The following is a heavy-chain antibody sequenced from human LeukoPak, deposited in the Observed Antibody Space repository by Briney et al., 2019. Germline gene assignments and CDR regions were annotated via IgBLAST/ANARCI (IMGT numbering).Heavy chain of an antibody. CDR2: ISSSSSYI. CDR3: ARDLEEDVKYYDFWSGYYPGAFDI. J-gene: IGHJ3*02. D-gene: IGHD3-3*01. CDR1: GFTFISYS. V-gene: IGHV3-21*01. Sequence: GESLRLSCAASGFTFISYSMTWVRQAPGKGLGWISSISSSSSYIYYADSVKGRFTITRDNAKNSLYLQMNSLRAEDTAVYYCARDLEEDVKYYDFWSGYYPGAFDIWGQGTMVTVSS.